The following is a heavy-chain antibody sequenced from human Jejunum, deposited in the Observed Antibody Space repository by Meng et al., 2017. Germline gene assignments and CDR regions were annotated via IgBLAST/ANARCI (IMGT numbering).Heavy chain of an antibody. Sequence: QVPLQESGPGLVRPSDTLSLTCTVSGGSVSSGFYYWSWIRQPPGKGLEWIGYISDSGTTNYNPSLKSRVTMSVDTSKNHFSLKLTSVTAADTAVYFCARDSETYPTYFDYWGQGTLVTVSS. J-gene: IGHJ4*02. V-gene: IGHV4-61*03. CDR3: ARDSETYPTYFDY. CDR2: ISDSGTT. D-gene: IGHD5-24*01. CDR1: GGSVSSGFYY.